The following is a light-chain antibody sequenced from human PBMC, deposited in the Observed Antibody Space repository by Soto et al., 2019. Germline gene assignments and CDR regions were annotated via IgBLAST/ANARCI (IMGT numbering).Light chain of an antibody. V-gene: IGLV2-14*01. CDR1: SSDVGGYNY. CDR2: DVS. Sequence: QSVLTQPASVSGSPGQSITISCTGTSSDVGGYNYVSWYQQHPGKAPKLMIYDVSNRPSGVSNRFSGSKSGNTAYLTISVLQAEDAADYYCSSYTSSSTLVVFGGGTQLTVL. CDR3: SSYTSSSTLVV. J-gene: IGLJ2*01.